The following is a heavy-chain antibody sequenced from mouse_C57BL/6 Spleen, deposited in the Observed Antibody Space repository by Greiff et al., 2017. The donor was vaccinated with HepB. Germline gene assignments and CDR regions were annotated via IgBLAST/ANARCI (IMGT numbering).Heavy chain of an antibody. D-gene: IGHD2-4*01. CDR2: IDPENGDT. CDR3: TTYYDYFAY. J-gene: IGHJ3*01. V-gene: IGHV14-4*01. CDR1: GFNIKDDY. Sequence: VQLQHSGAELVRPGASVKLSCTASGFNIKDDYMHWVKQRPEQGLEWIGWIDPENGDTEYASKFQGKATITADTSSNTAYLQLSSLTSEDTAVYYCTTYYDYFAYWGQGTLVTVSA.